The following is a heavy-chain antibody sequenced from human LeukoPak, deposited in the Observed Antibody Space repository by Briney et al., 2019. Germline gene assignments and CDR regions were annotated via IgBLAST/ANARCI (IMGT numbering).Heavy chain of an antibody. D-gene: IGHD3-22*01. J-gene: IGHJ4*02. CDR3: ARTPAYYYDSSGHPGFDY. Sequence: GASVKVSCKASGYTFTSYGISWVRQAPGQGLEWMGWISAYNGNTNYAQKLQGRVTMTTDTSTSTAYMELRSLRSDDTAVYYCARTPAYYYDSSGHPGFDYWGQGTLVTVSS. V-gene: IGHV1-18*01. CDR1: GYTFTSYG. CDR2: ISAYNGNT.